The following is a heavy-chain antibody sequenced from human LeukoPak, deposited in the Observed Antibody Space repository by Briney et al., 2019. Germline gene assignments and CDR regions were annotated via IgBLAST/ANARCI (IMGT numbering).Heavy chain of an antibody. Sequence: SETLSLTCTVSGGSISSYYWSWIRQPAGKGLEWIGRIYTSGSTYYNPSLKSRVTMSVDTSKNQFSLKLSSVTAADTAVCFCARGPYCGGDCYFAYWGQGTLVTVSS. CDR3: ARGPYCGGDCYFAY. D-gene: IGHD2-21*02. V-gene: IGHV4-4*07. CDR2: IYTSGST. J-gene: IGHJ4*02. CDR1: GGSISSYY.